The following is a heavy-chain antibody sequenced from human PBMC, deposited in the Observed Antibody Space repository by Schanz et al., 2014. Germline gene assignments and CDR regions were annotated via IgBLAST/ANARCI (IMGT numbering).Heavy chain of an antibody. Sequence: QVHLVQSGAEVHKPGASLKISCKASGYTFTNFFLHWVRQAPGQGLEWMGIINPIGGSTTYAQKVRGAVPLTTDTSTDTAYLELTSLRSKDTAVDDCAGDGGEVVRGVIEDVNHYYYGMDVWGQGTTVTVSS. CDR2: INPIGGST. D-gene: IGHD3-10*01. J-gene: IGHJ6*02. CDR1: GYTFTNFF. V-gene: IGHV1-46*03. CDR3: AGDGGEVVRGVIEDVNHYYYGMDV.